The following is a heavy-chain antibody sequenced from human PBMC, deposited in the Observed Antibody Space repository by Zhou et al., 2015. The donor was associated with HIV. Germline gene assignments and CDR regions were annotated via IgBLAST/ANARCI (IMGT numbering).Heavy chain of an antibody. CDR3: ARGPVSLVATIYYYYYYMDV. CDR1: GGTFSSYA. CDR2: IIPIFGTA. Sequence: QVQLVQSGAEVKKPGSSVKVSCKASGGTFSSYAISWVRQAPGQGLEWMGGIIPIFGTANYAQKFQGRVTITADESTSTAYMELSSLRSEDTAVYYCARGPVSLVATIYYYYYYMDVWGKGTTVTVSS. V-gene: IGHV1-69*01. J-gene: IGHJ6*03. D-gene: IGHD5-12*01.